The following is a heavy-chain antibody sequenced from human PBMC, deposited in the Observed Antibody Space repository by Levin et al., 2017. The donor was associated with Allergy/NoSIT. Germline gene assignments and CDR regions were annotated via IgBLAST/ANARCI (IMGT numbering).Heavy chain of an antibody. V-gene: IGHV1-3*01. CDR1: GYTFTSYA. D-gene: IGHD3-3*01. CDR2: INAGNGNT. J-gene: IGHJ4*02. Sequence: ASVKVSCKASGYTFTSYAMHWVRQAPGQRLEWMGWINAGNGNTKYSQKFQGRVTITRDTSASTAYMELSSLRSEDTAVYYCARGGRLRFLEWLLGLDYWGQGTLVTVSS. CDR3: ARGGRLRFLEWLLGLDY.